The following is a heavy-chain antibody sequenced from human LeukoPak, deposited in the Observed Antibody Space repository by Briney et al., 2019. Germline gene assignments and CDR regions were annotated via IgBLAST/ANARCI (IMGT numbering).Heavy chain of an antibody. CDR2: ISSSGNTI. J-gene: IGHJ4*02. D-gene: IGHD3-10*01. Sequence: PGGSLRLSCAASGFTFSDYYMSWIRQAPGKGLEWVSYISSSGNTIYYADSVKGRFTISRDNAKNSLYLQMNSLRAEDTAVYYCARVSDYGSGSYSADYWGQGTLVTVSS. CDR1: GFTFSDYY. CDR3: ARVSDYGSGSYSADY. V-gene: IGHV3-11*04.